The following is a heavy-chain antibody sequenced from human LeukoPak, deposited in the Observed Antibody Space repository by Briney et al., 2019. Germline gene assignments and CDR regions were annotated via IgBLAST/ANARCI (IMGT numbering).Heavy chain of an antibody. D-gene: IGHD3-10*01. J-gene: IGHJ4*02. Sequence: GASVKVSCKASGYTFIHYCISWVRQAPGQGLEWMGWISAYNGNTNHAQTFQGRVTMTTDTSTTTAYMDLRSLRSDDTAVYYCARVSGWGVAKTIAYWGQGTLVTVSS. CDR1: GYTFIHYC. CDR2: ISAYNGNT. V-gene: IGHV1-18*01. CDR3: ARVSGWGVAKTIAY.